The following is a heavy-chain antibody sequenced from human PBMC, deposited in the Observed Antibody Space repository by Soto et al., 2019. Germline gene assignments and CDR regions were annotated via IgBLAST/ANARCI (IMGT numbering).Heavy chain of an antibody. CDR1: GCTFSSYA. D-gene: IGHD5-18*01. CDR3: ALVDTAMAFDY. J-gene: IGHJ4*02. Sequence: EVQLLESGGGLVQPGGSLRLSCAASGCTFSSYAMSWVRQAPGKGLEWVSAISGIGGSTYYADYVKGRFTISRDNSKNTLLLHMKSVRAEDTSLYYCALVDTAMAFDYWGQGTLVTVSS. CDR2: ISGIGGST. V-gene: IGHV3-23*01.